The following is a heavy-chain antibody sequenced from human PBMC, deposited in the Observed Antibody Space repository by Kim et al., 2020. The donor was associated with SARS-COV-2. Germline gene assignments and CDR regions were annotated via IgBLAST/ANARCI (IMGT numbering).Heavy chain of an antibody. J-gene: IGHJ4*02. CDR1: GGSISSAGYF. Sequence: SETLSLTCNVSGGSISSAGYFWNWIRQHPGKGLEWIGYIYHSGSTYYNPSPKSRLTIARHTSKSLFSLDLASVTATDTAIYYCARAGSGAYDPPLDSWGQGTRVTVSS. D-gene: IGHD5-12*01. CDR3: ARAGSGAYDPPLDS. CDR2: IYHSGST. V-gene: IGHV4-31*03.